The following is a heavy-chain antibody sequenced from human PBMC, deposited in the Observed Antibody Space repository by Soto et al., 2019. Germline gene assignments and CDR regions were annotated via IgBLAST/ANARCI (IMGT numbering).Heavy chain of an antibody. D-gene: IGHD3-3*01. V-gene: IGHV3-21*01. Sequence: GGSLRLSCAASGFTFSSYSMNWVRQAPGKGLEWVSSISSSSSYIYYADSVKGRFTISRDNAKNSLYLQMNSLRAEDTAVYYCARAHRLRFLDAVGHFDYWGQGTLVTVSS. J-gene: IGHJ4*02. CDR1: GFTFSSYS. CDR2: ISSSSSYI. CDR3: ARAHRLRFLDAVGHFDY.